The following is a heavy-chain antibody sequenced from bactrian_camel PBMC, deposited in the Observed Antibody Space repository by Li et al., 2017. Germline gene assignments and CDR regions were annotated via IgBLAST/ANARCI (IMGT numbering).Heavy chain of an antibody. V-gene: IGHV3S1*01. D-gene: IGHD3*01. Sequence: GSVQAGESLRLSCEASDYTTTVGCMVWFRQAPGKEREGVAFVPTAGGPTFYPDSVKDRFTLSRDERKKAVYLEMERLKVEDTAMYFCAVDTRGQWCGLVDRVPLYTYSGQGTQVTVSS. J-gene: IGHJ4*01. CDR2: VPTAGGPT. CDR1: DYTTTVGC.